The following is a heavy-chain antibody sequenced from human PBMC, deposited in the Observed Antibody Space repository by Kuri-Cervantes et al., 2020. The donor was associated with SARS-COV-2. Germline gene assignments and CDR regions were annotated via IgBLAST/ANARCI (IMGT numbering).Heavy chain of an antibody. J-gene: IGHJ4*02. CDR2: LYDSGST. D-gene: IGHD6-19*01. CDR1: GYSVSSGYY. V-gene: IGHV4-38-2*02. Sequence: SETLSPTCTVSGYSVSSGYYWGWIRQPPGKGLEWIGSLYDSGSTYYNTSLKSRVTISVDTSKNQFSLQLNSVTPEDTARYDCARDHYGSGWTLNDYWGQGTLVTVSS. CDR3: ARDHYGSGWTLNDY.